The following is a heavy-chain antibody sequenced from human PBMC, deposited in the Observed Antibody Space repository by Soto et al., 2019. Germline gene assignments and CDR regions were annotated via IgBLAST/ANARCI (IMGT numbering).Heavy chain of an antibody. V-gene: IGHV3-23*01. CDR3: AKYSGYDFNFDY. Sequence: PGGSLRLSCAASGFTFSSYAMSWVRQAPGKGLEWVSAISGSGGSTYYADSVKGRFTISRDNSKNTLYLQMNSLRAEVTAVYYCAKYSGYDFNFDYWGQGTLVTVSS. J-gene: IGHJ4*02. CDR2: ISGSGGST. D-gene: IGHD5-12*01. CDR1: GFTFSSYA.